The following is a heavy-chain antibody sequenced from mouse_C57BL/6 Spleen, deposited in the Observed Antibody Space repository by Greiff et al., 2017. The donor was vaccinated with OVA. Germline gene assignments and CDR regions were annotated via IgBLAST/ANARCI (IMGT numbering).Heavy chain of an antibody. CDR1: GYTFTSSW. Sequence: VQLQQPGAELVKPGASVKLSCKASGYTFTSSWMHWVKQRPGRGLEWIGRIDPNSGGTKYNEKFKSKATLTVDKPSSPAYMQLSSLTSEDSAVYYCAIAYYCGSSYGSAMDYWGQGTSVTVSS. J-gene: IGHJ4*01. CDR2: IDPNSGGT. V-gene: IGHV1-72*01. D-gene: IGHD1-1*01. CDR3: AIAYYCGSSYGSAMDY.